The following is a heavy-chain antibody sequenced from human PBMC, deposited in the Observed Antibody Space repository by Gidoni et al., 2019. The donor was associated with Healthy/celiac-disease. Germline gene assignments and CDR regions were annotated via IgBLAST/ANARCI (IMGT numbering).Heavy chain of an antibody. D-gene: IGHD6-19*01. CDR1: GFTFSSYA. CDR3: ARDRSGWAFEGAFDI. V-gene: IGHV3-30*04. CDR2: ISYDGSNK. Sequence: QVQLVESGGGVVQPGRSLRLSCAASGFTFSSYAMHWVRQAPGKGLEWVAVISYDGSNKYYADSVKGRFTISRDNSKNTLYLQMNSLRAEDTAVYYCARDRSGWAFEGAFDIWGQGTMVTVSS. J-gene: IGHJ3*02.